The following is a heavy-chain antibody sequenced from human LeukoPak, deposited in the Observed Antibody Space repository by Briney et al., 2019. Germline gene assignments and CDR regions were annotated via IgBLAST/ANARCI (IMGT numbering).Heavy chain of an antibody. CDR3: AKDYLGVAVA. D-gene: IGHD6-19*01. J-gene: IGHJ5*02. CDR2: ISYDGSNK. Sequence: GGSLRLSCAASGFTFSSYGMHWVRQAPGKGLEWVAVISYDGSNKYYADSVKGRFTISRDNSKNTLYLQMSSLRAEDTAVYYCAKDYLGVAVALGEGTLVTVSS. V-gene: IGHV3-30*18. CDR1: GFTFSSYG.